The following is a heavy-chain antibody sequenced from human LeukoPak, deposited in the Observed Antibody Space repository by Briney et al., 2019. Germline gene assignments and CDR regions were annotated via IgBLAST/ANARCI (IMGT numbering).Heavy chain of an antibody. Sequence: GGSLRLSCAASGFTFSSYWMSWVRQAPGKGLEWVANIKQDGSVKYYVDSVKGRFTISRDNAKNSLYLQMNSLRAEDTAVYYCARDLGRYSYGHRTDYWGQGTLVTVSS. V-gene: IGHV3-7*01. CDR1: GFTFSSYW. CDR2: IKQDGSVK. D-gene: IGHD5-18*01. CDR3: ARDLGRYSYGHRTDY. J-gene: IGHJ4*02.